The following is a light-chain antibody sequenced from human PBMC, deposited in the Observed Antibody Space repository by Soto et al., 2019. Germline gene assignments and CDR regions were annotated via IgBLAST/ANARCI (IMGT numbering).Light chain of an antibody. J-gene: IGLJ2*01. V-gene: IGLV2-14*01. Sequence: QSALTQPASVSGSPGQSITISCTGTSSDVGGYNYVSWYQQHPGKAPKLMIYDVSNRPSGVSNRFSGSKSGNTASLTISVLQAEDEADYYCSSYTSSSTPWVVFGGGTKLTVL. CDR1: SSDVGGYNY. CDR2: DVS. CDR3: SSYTSSSTPWVV.